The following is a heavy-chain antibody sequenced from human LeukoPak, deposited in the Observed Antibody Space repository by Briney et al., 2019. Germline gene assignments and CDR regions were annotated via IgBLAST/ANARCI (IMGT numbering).Heavy chain of an antibody. J-gene: IGHJ4*02. V-gene: IGHV3-53*01. CDR3: ARGDYGDYSGGHYFDY. Sequence: PGGSLRLSCAASGFTVSSNYMSWVRQAPGKGLEWVSVIYSGGNTYYADSVKGRFTISRDNSKNTLYLQMNSLRAEDTAVYYCARGDYGDYSGGHYFDYWGQGTLVTVSS. CDR2: IYSGGNT. D-gene: IGHD4-17*01. CDR1: GFTVSSNY.